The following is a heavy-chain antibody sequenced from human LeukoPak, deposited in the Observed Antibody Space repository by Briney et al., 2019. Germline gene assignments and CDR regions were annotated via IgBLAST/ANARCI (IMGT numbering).Heavy chain of an antibody. CDR1: GFTFSSYS. J-gene: IGHJ4*02. CDR3: ARVGALAAAPFDY. CDR2: ISSSSSYI. Sequence: KPGGSLRLSCAASGFTFSSYSMNWVRHAPGKGLEWVSSISSSSSYIYYADSVKGRFTISRDNAKNSLYLQMNSLRAEDTAVYYCARVGALAAAPFDYWGQGTLVTVSS. D-gene: IGHD6-13*01. V-gene: IGHV3-21*01.